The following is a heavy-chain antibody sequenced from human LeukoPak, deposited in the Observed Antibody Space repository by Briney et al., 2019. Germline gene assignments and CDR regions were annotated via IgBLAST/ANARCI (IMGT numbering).Heavy chain of an antibody. D-gene: IGHD6-19*01. V-gene: IGHV3-33*01. CDR1: GFTFSSYG. J-gene: IGHJ5*02. CDR2: IWYDGSNK. CDR3: AREQDPGIAVAGINWFDP. Sequence: GGSLRLSCAASGFTFSSYGMHWVRQAPGKGLEWVAVIWYDGSNKYYADSVKGRFTISRDNSKNTLYLQMNSLRAEDTAVYYCAREQDPGIAVAGINWFDPWGQGTLVTVSS.